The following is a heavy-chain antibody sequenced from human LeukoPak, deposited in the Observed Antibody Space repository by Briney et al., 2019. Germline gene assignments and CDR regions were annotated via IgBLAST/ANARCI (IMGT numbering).Heavy chain of an antibody. D-gene: IGHD2-2*01. Sequence: GGSLRLSCAASGFTFSSYLMHWVRQAPGKGLVGVSRINSDGSITTYADSVRGRFTISRDNAKSTLYLQMNSLRAEDTAVYYCASSTQISKYADYWGQGALVTVSS. CDR1: GFTFSSYL. CDR3: ASSTQISKYADY. V-gene: IGHV3-74*01. CDR2: INSDGSIT. J-gene: IGHJ4*02.